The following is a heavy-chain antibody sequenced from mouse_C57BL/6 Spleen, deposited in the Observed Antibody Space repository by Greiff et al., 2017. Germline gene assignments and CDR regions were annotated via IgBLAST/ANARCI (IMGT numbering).Heavy chain of an antibody. V-gene: IGHV2-3*01. Sequence: VHLVESGPGLVAPSQSLSITCTVSGFSLTSYGVSWVRQPPGKGLEWMGVIWGDGSTNYHSALISSLSISKVNSKLQVFLKLNSLQTDDTATYYFAKHGNYGYFDVWGTGTTVTVAS. CDR2: IWGDGST. CDR1: GFSLTSYG. D-gene: IGHD2-1*01. J-gene: IGHJ1*03. CDR3: AKHGNYGYFDV.